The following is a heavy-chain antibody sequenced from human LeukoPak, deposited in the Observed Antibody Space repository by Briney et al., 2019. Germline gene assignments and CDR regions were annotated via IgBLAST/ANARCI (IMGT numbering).Heavy chain of an antibody. J-gene: IGHJ4*02. Sequence: SQTLSLTCTVSGGSISSGDYYWSWIRQPPGKGLEWIGSISYSGSTYYNPSLKSRVTISVDTSKNQFSLRLSSVTAADTAVYHCARHYYDSSDYYPYYFNHWGQGTLVTVSS. V-gene: IGHV4-39*01. CDR2: ISYSGST. CDR3: ARHYYDSSDYYPYYFNH. D-gene: IGHD3-22*01. CDR1: GGSISSGDYY.